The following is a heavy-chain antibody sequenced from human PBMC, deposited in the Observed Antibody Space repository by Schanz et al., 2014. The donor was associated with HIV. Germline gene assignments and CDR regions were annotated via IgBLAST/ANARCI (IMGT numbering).Heavy chain of an antibody. CDR1: GINLRGHP. Sequence: QVRLVESGGGVVQPGRSLRLSCAASGINLRGHPMHWVRQGPGKGLEWVAVLWHDGSNKYYVDSVKDRFTISRDNSKNTFYLQMNGLRAEDTAVYYCARTSRIVIPDRDPRLSYLYGMDVWGQGTTVTVSS. V-gene: IGHV3-33*08. CDR3: ARTSRIVIPDRDPRLSYLYGMDV. CDR2: LWHDGSNK. D-gene: IGHD1-26*01. J-gene: IGHJ6*02.